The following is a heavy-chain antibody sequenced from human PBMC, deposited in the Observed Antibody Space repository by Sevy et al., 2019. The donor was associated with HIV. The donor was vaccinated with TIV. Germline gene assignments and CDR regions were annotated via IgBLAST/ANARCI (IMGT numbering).Heavy chain of an antibody. CDR1: GFTFRNAW. CDR3: TLARYYYDSSGYNIDY. V-gene: IGHV3-15*01. J-gene: IGHJ4*02. D-gene: IGHD3-22*01. Sequence: GGSLRLSCAASGFTFRNAWMSWVRQAPGKGLEWVGRIKSKTDGGTTDYAAPVKGRFTISRDDSKNTLYLQMNSLKTEDTAVYYCTLARYYYDSSGYNIDYWGQGTLVTVSS. CDR2: IKSKTDGGTT.